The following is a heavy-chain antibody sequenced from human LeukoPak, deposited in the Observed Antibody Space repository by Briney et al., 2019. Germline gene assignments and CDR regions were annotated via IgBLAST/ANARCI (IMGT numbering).Heavy chain of an antibody. D-gene: IGHD1-26*01. Sequence: ASVKVSCKASGSGFSSYYIHWVRQAPGQGLECMGRIDRRGGGTRYPQRFQGRVTMTSDTSTSTFYMELSSLSSEDTAVYHCAGEDYRGSFRFDHWGQGTLVTVSS. V-gene: IGHV1-46*01. J-gene: IGHJ4*02. CDR2: IDRRGGGT. CDR3: AGEDYRGSFRFDH. CDR1: GSGFSSYY.